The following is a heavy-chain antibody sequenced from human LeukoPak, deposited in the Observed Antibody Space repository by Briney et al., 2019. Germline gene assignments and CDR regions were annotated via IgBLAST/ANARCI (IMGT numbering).Heavy chain of an antibody. CDR1: GFTFSSYA. CDR3: AKALVAGGLFDS. J-gene: IGHJ4*02. Sequence: GGSLRLSCAASGFTFSSYAMSWVRQAPGKGLEWVSAISGSGGSTYYADSVKGRFTISRDNSKNTLFLQMNSLRAEDTAMYYCAKALVAGGLFDSWGQGTQVTVSS. CDR2: ISGSGGST. D-gene: IGHD2-15*01. V-gene: IGHV3-23*01.